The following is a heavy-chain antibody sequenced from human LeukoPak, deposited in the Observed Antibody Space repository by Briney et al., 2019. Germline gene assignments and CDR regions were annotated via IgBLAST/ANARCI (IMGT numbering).Heavy chain of an antibody. CDR2: MNPNNGNT. D-gene: IGHD1-1*01. V-gene: IGHV1-8*03. CDR1: GYTFTSYD. J-gene: IGHJ6*03. CDR3: ARTRLERRRYYYYYYMDV. Sequence: GASVKVSCKASGYTFTSYDINWVRQATGQGLEWMGWMNPNNGNTGYAQKFQGRVTITRNTSISTAYMELSSLRSEDTAVYYCARTRLERRRYYYYYYMDVWGKGTTVTVSS.